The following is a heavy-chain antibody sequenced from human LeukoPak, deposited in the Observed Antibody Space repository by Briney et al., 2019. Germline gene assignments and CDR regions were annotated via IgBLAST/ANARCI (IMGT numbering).Heavy chain of an antibody. Sequence: GGSLRLSCAASGFTFSSYEMNWVRQAPGKGLEWVSYISSSGSTIYYADSVKGRFTISRDNAKNSLYLQMNSLRAEDTAVYYCALSGLYSSGWYGGYFDYWGQGTLVTVSS. D-gene: IGHD6-19*01. CDR3: ALSGLYSSGWYGGYFDY. J-gene: IGHJ4*02. V-gene: IGHV3-48*03. CDR1: GFTFSSYE. CDR2: ISSSGSTI.